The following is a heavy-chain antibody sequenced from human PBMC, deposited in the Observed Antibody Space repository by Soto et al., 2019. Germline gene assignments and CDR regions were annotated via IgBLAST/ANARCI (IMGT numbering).Heavy chain of an antibody. CDR1: GGSFSGYY. J-gene: IGHJ4*02. Sequence: PSETLSLTCAVYGGSFSGYYWSWIRQPPGKGLEWIGEINHSGSTNYNPSLKSRVTISVDTSKNQFSLKLSSVTAAETAVYYCASLRGTRSWGQGTLVTVSS. CDR2: INHSGST. CDR3: ASLRGTRS. V-gene: IGHV4-34*01.